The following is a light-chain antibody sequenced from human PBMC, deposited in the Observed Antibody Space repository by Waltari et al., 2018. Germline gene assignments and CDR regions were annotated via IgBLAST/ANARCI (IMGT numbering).Light chain of an antibody. Sequence: QSALTQPASVSGSPGPSLTISCAGTTRDVGGYTSVSWYQHHPGKAPKLMIYDVTQRPSGVSSRFSGSKSGNTASLTISGLQTDDEGDYYCCSYGGGSTVIFGGGTKMTVL. CDR1: TRDVGGYTS. CDR3: CSYGGGSTVI. V-gene: IGLV2-23*02. CDR2: DVT. J-gene: IGLJ2*01.